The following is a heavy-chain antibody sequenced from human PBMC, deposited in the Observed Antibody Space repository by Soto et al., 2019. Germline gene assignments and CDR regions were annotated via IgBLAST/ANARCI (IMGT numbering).Heavy chain of an antibody. Sequence: QVQLVQSGAEVKKPGASVKVSCKASGYTFTSYYMHWVRQAPGQGLEWMGIINPSGGSTSYAQKFQGRVTMTRDTSTSTVYMEVSSLRSEDTALYYCGRRMVRGASDYWGQGTLVTVSS. J-gene: IGHJ4*02. V-gene: IGHV1-46*01. D-gene: IGHD3-10*01. CDR3: GRRMVRGASDY. CDR1: GYTFTSYY. CDR2: INPSGGST.